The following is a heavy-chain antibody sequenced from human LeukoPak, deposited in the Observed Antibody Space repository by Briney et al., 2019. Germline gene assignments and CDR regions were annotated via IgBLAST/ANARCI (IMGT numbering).Heavy chain of an antibody. CDR1: GGSISSSSYY. CDR3: ARESPGYSSSF. CDR2: IYYSGST. Sequence: SETLSLTCTVSGGSISSSSYYWGWIRQPPGKGLEWIGSIYYSGSTYYNPSLKSRVTISVDTSKNQFSLKLSSVTAADTAVYYCARESPGYSSSFWGQGTLVTVSS. V-gene: IGHV4-39*02. J-gene: IGHJ4*02. D-gene: IGHD6-13*01.